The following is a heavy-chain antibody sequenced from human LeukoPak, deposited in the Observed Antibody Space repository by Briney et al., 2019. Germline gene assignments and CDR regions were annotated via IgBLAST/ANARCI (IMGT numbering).Heavy chain of an antibody. J-gene: IGHJ3*02. Sequence: GGSRGFSCEASEFIFRKYWISGVLKAPEKGLEWVARINQDGTEKYSVDSVKGRFTISRDNAKNSLYLQINNVKAEDTAVYYCARTSVNSLWDDAFDIWGQGTMVTVSS. CDR2: INQDGTEK. V-gene: IGHV3-7*05. CDR1: EFIFRKYW. D-gene: IGHD4-17*01. CDR3: ARTSVNSLWDDAFDI.